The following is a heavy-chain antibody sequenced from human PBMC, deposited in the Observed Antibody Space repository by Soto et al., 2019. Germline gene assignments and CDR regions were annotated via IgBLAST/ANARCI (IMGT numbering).Heavy chain of an antibody. J-gene: IGHJ4*02. CDR2: ISDDGSTA. CDR1: GFTFSAYW. CDR3: ARGPRVSSTGTGAH. Sequence: GSLRLSCAVSGFTFSAYWMHWVRQVPGKGLTWVSRISDDGSTATYADSVKGRFIISRDNAKNTLYLEMNTLRADDSGLYYCARGPRVSSTGTGAHWGRGTLVTVSS. D-gene: IGHD1-1*01. V-gene: IGHV3-74*01.